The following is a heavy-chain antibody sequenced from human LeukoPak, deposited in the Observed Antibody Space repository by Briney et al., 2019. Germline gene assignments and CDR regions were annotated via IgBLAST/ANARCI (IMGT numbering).Heavy chain of an antibody. Sequence: GGSLRLSCAASGFTVSSNYMSWVRQAPGKGLEWVSVIYSGGSTYYADSVKGRFTISRDNLQMNSLRAEDTAVYYCARVPRGKIYMDVWGKGTTVTVSS. CDR2: IYSGGST. J-gene: IGHJ6*03. V-gene: IGHV3-66*02. D-gene: IGHD3-10*01. CDR1: GFTVSSNY. CDR3: ARVPRGKIYMDV.